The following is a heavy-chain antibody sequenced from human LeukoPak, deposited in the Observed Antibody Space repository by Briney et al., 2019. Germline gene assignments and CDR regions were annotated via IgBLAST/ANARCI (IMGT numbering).Heavy chain of an antibody. CDR2: IYYSGST. CDR1: GGSISSYY. J-gene: IGHJ6*02. Sequence: PSETLSLTCTVSGGSISSYYWSWIRQPPGKGLEWIGYIYYSGSTNYNPSLKGRVTISVDTFKNQFSLKLSSVTAADTAVYYCARAGGSSWYYYYYGMDVWGQGTTVTVSS. CDR3: ARAGGSSWYYYYYGMDV. V-gene: IGHV4-59*01. D-gene: IGHD6-13*01.